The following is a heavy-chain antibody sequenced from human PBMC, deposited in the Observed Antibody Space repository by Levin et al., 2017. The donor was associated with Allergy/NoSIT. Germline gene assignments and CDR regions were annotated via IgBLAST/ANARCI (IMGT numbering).Heavy chain of an antibody. CDR1: GGTFSTYS. V-gene: IGHV1-69*13. J-gene: IGHJ6*02. CDR2: IIPILGTP. D-gene: IGHD6-13*01. CDR3: ARAAGAYFYYYAMDV. Sequence: ASVKVSCKSSGGTFSTYSISWVRQAPGEGLEWMGGIIPILGTPNYAQKFRGRVTITADESTSTAYLELSSLRSDDTAVYYCARAAGAYFYYYAMDVWGQGTTVTVSS.